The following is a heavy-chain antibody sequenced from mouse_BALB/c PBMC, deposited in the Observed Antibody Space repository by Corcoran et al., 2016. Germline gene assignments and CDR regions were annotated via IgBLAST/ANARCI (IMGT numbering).Heavy chain of an antibody. J-gene: IGHJ4*01. Sequence: EVQLQQSGAELVKPGASVKLSCTASGFNIKDTYMHWVKQRPAQGLEWIGRIDPANGNTKYDPKFQGKATITADTSANTAYLQLSSLTSEDTAVYYCARGYDYAMDYWGQGTSVTVSS. D-gene: IGHD2-14*01. CDR1: GFNIKDTY. CDR2: IDPANGNT. V-gene: IGHV14-3*02. CDR3: ARGYDYAMDY.